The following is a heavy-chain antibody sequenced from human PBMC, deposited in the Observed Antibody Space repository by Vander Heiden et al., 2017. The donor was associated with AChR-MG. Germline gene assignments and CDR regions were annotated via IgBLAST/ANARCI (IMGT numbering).Heavy chain of an antibody. CDR3: ARVVAPTKTNWFDP. D-gene: IGHD2-8*01. V-gene: IGHV4-30-4*01. Sequence: QVQLQESGPGLVKPSQTLSLTCPVSGASISGGDYYWSWIRQPPGTGLEWIGYIHHSGGSYYNPSLKSRLSINVDTSRNQFSLKLSSVTAADTAVYYCARVVAPTKTNWFDPWGQGTLVTVSS. J-gene: IGHJ5*02. CDR1: GASISGGDYY. CDR2: IHHSGGS.